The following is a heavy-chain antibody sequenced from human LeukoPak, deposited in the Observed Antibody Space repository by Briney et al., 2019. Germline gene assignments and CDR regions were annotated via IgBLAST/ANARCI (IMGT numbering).Heavy chain of an antibody. CDR1: GGSISSGSHY. CDR2: MHYSGSA. V-gene: IGHV4-39*01. D-gene: IGHD6-6*01. Sequence: SETLSLTCIVSGGSISSGSHYWGWIRQPPGKGLEWTGSMHYSGSAYFDPSLRSRVTMSVDTSKNHFSLKLSSVTAADTAVYYCARQTGGTSSIADWGQGTLVTVSP. CDR3: ARQTGGTSSIAD. J-gene: IGHJ4*02.